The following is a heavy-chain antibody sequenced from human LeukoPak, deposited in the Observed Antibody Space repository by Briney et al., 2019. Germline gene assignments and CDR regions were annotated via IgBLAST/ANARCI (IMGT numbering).Heavy chain of an antibody. CDR1: GLTVSGNY. Sequence: GGSLRLSCAASGLTVSGNYMIWVRQAPRTGLEWVSVIYTSGSTYYADSVKGRFTISRDNSKNTLYVQMNRLRAEDTAVYYCARAVRLGRALTNWGQGTLVTVSS. CDR2: IYTSGST. D-gene: IGHD3-16*01. J-gene: IGHJ4*02. V-gene: IGHV3-66*02. CDR3: ARAVRLGRALTN.